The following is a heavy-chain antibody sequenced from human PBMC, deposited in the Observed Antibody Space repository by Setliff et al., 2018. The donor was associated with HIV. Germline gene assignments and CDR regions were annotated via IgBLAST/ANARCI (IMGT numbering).Heavy chain of an antibody. J-gene: IGHJ4*02. CDR2: THASGTT. Sequence: KTSETLSLTCTVSGGSISGDFWTWIRQPAGEGLEWIGRTHASGTTQCEPSLKKRCSMSRDTSKNQFSLKLSSVTAADTAVDYCARQTATGTSATFDSWGQGSLVTVSS. V-gene: IGHV4-4*07. CDR1: GGSISGDF. D-gene: IGHD2-21*02. CDR3: ARQTATGTSATFDS.